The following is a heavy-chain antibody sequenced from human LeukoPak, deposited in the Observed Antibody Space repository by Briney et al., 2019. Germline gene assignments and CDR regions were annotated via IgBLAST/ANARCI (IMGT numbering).Heavy chain of an antibody. CDR3: AATPSSNDYLFPHY. Sequence: SQSLSLTRAVSAASISNDYWSWVRQPPGKGLEWIGYIYYTGSTNYNPSLKSRVTMSVDTSKKQFSLRLTSVTAADTAMYYCAATPSSNDYLFPHYWGQGTLVTVSS. CDR2: IYYTGST. V-gene: IGHV4-59*01. J-gene: IGHJ4*02. D-gene: IGHD2/OR15-2a*01. CDR1: AASISNDY.